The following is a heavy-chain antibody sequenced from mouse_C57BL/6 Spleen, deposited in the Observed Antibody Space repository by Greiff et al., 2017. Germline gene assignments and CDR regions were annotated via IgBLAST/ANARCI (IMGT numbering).Heavy chain of an antibody. CDR3: ASFEDYDGYYAIDY. V-gene: IGHV1-55*01. CDR2: ISPGIGSI. D-gene: IGHD2-4*01. J-gene: IGHJ4*01. Sequence: VQLQQPGAELVKPGASVKMSCKASGYTFTSYWISWVKQRTGQGLEWIGDISPGIGSINYNEKLKSKATLTVDTSSSTAYMQISSLTSEDSAVYNCASFEDYDGYYAIDYWGQGTSVTFSS. CDR1: GYTFTSYW.